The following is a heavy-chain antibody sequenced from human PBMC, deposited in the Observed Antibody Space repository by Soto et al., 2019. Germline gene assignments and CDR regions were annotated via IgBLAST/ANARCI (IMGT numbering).Heavy chain of an antibody. V-gene: IGHV5-51*03. CDR3: AGGGRLDGMDV. CDR2: IYPGDSDT. Sequence: GETLKISCKGSGYSFNSYWIGWVRHMPGKGLEGMGIIYPGDSDTRDTPSLQGQVTISDDKSSSTAYLQWSSRNAADAAMYYGAGGGRLDGMDVWGQGTTVTVSS. D-gene: IGHD3-16*01. J-gene: IGHJ6*02. CDR1: GYSFNSYW.